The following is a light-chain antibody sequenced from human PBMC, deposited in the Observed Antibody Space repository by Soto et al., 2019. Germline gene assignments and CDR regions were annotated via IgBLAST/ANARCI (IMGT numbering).Light chain of an antibody. J-gene: IGKJ1*01. Sequence: EIVLTQSPGTLSLSPGERATLFCRASQSFTTSQLAWYQQRPGQAPRVLIFGASRRATGIPDRFSGSVSGTDFTLTISRLEPEDSAVYYYQQYASSPRTFGQGTTVEIK. V-gene: IGKV3-20*01. CDR2: GAS. CDR3: QQYASSPRT. CDR1: QSFTTSQ.